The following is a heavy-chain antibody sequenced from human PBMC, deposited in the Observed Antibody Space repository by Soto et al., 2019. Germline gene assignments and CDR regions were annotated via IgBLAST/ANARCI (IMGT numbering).Heavy chain of an antibody. J-gene: IGHJ6*02. Sequence: ASVKVSCKASGYTFTGYYMHWVRQAPGQGLEWMGWINPNSGGTNYAQKLQGWVTMTRDTSISTAYMELSRLSFDDTAVYYCARDFLTGAPLDENWLTSQQPNYYGMDVWGQGTTVTVSS. CDR1: GYTFTGYY. D-gene: IGHD6-13*01. V-gene: IGHV1-2*04. CDR2: INPNSGGT. CDR3: ARDFLTGAPLDENWLTSQQPNYYGMDV.